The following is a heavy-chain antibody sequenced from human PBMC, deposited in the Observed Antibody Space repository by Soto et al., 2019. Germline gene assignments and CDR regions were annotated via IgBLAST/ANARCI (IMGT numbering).Heavy chain of an antibody. CDR1: GGSISCHY. D-gene: IGHD6-19*01. J-gene: IGHJ4*02. CDR3: ARVGSSGWSPDY. CDR2: IFYSGNT. V-gene: IGHV4-59*11. Sequence: SETLSLTCTVSGGSISCHYWTWIRQPPGKGLEWIGYIFYSGNTNYNPSLKSRVTISVDTSKNQFSLKLSSVTAADTAVYYCARVGSSGWSPDYWGPGTLVTVSS.